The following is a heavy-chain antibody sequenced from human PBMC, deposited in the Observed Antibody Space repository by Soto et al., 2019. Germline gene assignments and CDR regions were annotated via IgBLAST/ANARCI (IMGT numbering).Heavy chain of an antibody. CDR1: GFIFSSYA. D-gene: IGHD1-1*01. Sequence: PGGSLRLSCAASGFIFSSYAMHWVRQAPGKGLEYVSAIGSNGDSTYYANSVRGRFTISRDNSKNTLYLQMGSLRAEDMGVYYCAKTRYKWNDVTDAFDIWGQGTMVTVSS. V-gene: IGHV3-64*01. CDR3: AKTRYKWNDVTDAFDI. J-gene: IGHJ3*02. CDR2: IGSNGDST.